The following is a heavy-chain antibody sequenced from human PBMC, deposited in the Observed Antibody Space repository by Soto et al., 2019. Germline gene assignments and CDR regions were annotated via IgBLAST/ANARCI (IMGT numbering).Heavy chain of an antibody. V-gene: IGHV3-33*01. CDR2: IWYDGSNK. CDR3: AREGRLVDGYMAGDEDYFDY. J-gene: IGHJ4*02. D-gene: IGHD5-12*01. CDR1: GFTFSSYG. Sequence: QVQRVESGGGVVQPGRSLRLSCAASGFTFSSYGMHWVRQAPGKGLEWVAVIWYDGSNKYYADSVKGRFTISRDNSKNTLYLQMNSLRAEDTAVYYCAREGRLVDGYMAGDEDYFDYWGQGTLVTVSS.